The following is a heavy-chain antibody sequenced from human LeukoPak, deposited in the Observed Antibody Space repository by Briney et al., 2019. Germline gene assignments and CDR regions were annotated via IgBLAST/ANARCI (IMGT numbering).Heavy chain of an antibody. CDR3: ARGLDRRYCSSTSCYKLAIYYYYGMDV. V-gene: IGHV1-18*01. CDR2: ISAYNGNT. D-gene: IGHD2-2*02. J-gene: IGHJ6*02. CDR1: GYTFTSYG. Sequence: GASVTVSCTASGYTFTSYGISWVRQAPGQGLEWMGWISAYNGNTNYAQKLQGRVTMTTDTSTSTAYMELRSLRSDDTAVYYCARGLDRRYCSSTSCYKLAIYYYYGMDVWGQGTTVTVSS.